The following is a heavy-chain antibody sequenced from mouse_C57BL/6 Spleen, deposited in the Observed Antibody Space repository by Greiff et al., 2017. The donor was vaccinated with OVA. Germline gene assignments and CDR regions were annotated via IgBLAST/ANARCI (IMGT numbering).Heavy chain of an antibody. CDR1: GYSFTGYY. J-gene: IGHJ3*01. Sequence: EVKLVESGPELVKPGASVKLSCKASGYSFTGYYMNWVKQSPEKSLEWIGEINPSTGGTTYNETFKAKATLTVDKSSSTPYMQLKSLTSEDSAVYYCAGSYGNLAWFADWGQGTLVTVSA. V-gene: IGHV1-42*01. CDR2: INPSTGGT. CDR3: AGSYGNLAWFAD. D-gene: IGHD2-1*01.